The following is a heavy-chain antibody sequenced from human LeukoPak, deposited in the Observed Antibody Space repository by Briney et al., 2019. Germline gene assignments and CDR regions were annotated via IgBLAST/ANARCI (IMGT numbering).Heavy chain of an antibody. CDR2: IYYSGST. CDR1: GGSISSSSYY. J-gene: IGHJ5*02. D-gene: IGHD6-13*01. Sequence: PSETLSLTCTVSGGSISSSSYYWGWIRQPPGKGLEWIGSIYYSGSTYYNPSLKSRVTISVDTSKNQFSLKLSSVTAADTAVYYCASLAAADAGGYLSWGQGTLVTVSS. CDR3: ASLAAADAGGYLS. V-gene: IGHV4-39*01.